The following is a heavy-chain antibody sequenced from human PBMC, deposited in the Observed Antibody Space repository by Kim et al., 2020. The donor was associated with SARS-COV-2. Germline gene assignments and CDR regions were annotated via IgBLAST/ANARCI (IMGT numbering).Heavy chain of an antibody. CDR3: SAFVVRGLDAFDI. V-gene: IGHV1-58*01. Sequence: SVKVSCKTSGFTFTRSAVQWVRQARGQRPEWIGWIVVESGNTNYAQRFQERVTFTRDMSTTTVYMEVSGLTSEDTAVYFCSAFVVRGLDAFDIWGQGTMVTVSS. J-gene: IGHJ3*02. CDR1: GFTFTRSA. CDR2: IVVESGNT. D-gene: IGHD3-10*01.